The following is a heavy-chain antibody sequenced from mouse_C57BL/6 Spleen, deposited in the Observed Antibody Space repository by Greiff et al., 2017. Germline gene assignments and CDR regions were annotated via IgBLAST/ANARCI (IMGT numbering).Heavy chain of an antibody. CDR1: GFTFSDYG. D-gene: IGHD2-2*01. J-gene: IGHJ3*01. V-gene: IGHV5-17*01. CDR2: ISGGSGTI. CDR3: AGGGYEFAY. Sequence: EVQLVESGGGLVKPGGSLKLSCAASGFTFSDYGLHWVRQAPEKGLEWVAYISGGSGTIYYAETVKGRFTISRDNAKNTLFLQMTSLRSEDTAIYYCAGGGYEFAYWGQGTLVTVSA.